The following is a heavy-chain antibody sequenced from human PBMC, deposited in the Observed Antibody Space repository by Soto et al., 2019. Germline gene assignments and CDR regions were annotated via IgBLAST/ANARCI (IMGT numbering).Heavy chain of an antibody. CDR3: AKDKDGVITRSHFDY. Sequence: EGQLLQSGGGLVQPGGSLRLSCKGSGFIFSSYAMSWVRQAQGKGLEWISGLNGGGSNTLYADSVQGRFTISRDNSKNTLYLQMNSLRAEDTAVYYCAKDKDGVITRSHFDYWGQGNLVTVSS. J-gene: IGHJ4*02. D-gene: IGHD3-22*01. CDR1: GFIFSSYA. V-gene: IGHV3-23*01. CDR2: LNGGGSNT.